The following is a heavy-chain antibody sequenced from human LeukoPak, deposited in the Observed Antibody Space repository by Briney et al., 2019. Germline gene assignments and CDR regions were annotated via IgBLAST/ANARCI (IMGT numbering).Heavy chain of an antibody. CDR1: GYTFTSYD. Sequence: ASVKVSCKASGYTFTSYDINWVRQATGQGLEWMGWMNPNSGNTGYAQKFQGRVTMTRNTSISTAYMELSSLRSEDTAVYYCATYDYGGNWFDPWGQGTLVTVSS. D-gene: IGHD4-23*01. J-gene: IGHJ5*02. V-gene: IGHV1-8*01. CDR2: MNPNSGNT. CDR3: ATYDYGGNWFDP.